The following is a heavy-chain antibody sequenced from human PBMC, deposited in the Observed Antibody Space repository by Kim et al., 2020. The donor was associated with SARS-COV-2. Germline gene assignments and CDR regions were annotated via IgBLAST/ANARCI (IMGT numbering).Heavy chain of an antibody. CDR1: GGSISSSSYY. CDR2: IYYSGST. V-gene: IGHV4-39*01. D-gene: IGHD3-3*02. CDR3: ARVLRGSTFYYYYYGMDV. Sequence: SETLSLTCTVSGGSISSSSYYWGWIRQPPGKGLEWIGSIYYSGSTYYNPSLKSRVTISVDTSKNQFSLKLSSVTAADTAVYYCARVLRGSTFYYYYYGMDVWAKGPRSPSP. J-gene: IGHJ6*02.